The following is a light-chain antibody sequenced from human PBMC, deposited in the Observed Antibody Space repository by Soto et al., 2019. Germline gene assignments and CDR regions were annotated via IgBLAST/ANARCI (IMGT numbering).Light chain of an antibody. CDR2: AAS. V-gene: IGKV1-27*01. CDR3: QKYSSVIT. J-gene: IGKJ5*01. CDR1: QGIRNF. Sequence: DIQMTKSPSSLSASVGDRVTITCRASQGIRNFLAWYQQKPGKVPKLLISAASTLESGVPSRFSGSGSGTEFTLTITSLQPEDVATYYCQKYSSVITFGQGTRLEIK.